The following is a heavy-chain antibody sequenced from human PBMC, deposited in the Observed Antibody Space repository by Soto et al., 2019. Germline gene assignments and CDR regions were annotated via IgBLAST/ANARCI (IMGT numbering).Heavy chain of an antibody. J-gene: IGHJ6*02. D-gene: IGHD3-22*01. Sequence: SGPTLVNPTQTLTLTCTFSGFSLSTSGMCVCWIRQPPGKALEWLALIDWDDDKYYSTSLKTRLTISKDTSKNQVVLTMTNMDPVDTATYYCARTYYYDSSGPNYYGMDVWGQGTTVTLSS. CDR2: IDWDDDK. V-gene: IGHV2-70*01. CDR3: ARTYYYDSSGPNYYGMDV. CDR1: GFSLSTSGMC.